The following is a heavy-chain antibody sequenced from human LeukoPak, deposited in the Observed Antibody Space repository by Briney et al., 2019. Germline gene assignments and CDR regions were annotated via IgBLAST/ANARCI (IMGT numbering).Heavy chain of an antibody. J-gene: IGHJ4*02. CDR2: IYHSGST. D-gene: IGHD3-3*01. V-gene: IGHV4-38-2*01. CDR3: ARAYYDFWSGYCYFDY. Sequence: SETLSLTCAVSGYSISSGYYWGWIRQPPGKGLEWIGSIYHSGSTYYNPSLKSRVTISVDTSKNQFSLKLSSVTAADTAVYYCARAYYDFWSGYCYFDYWGQGTLVTVSS. CDR1: GYSISSGYY.